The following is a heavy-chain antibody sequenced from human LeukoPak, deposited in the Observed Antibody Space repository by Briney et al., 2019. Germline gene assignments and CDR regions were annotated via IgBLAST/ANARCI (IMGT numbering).Heavy chain of an antibody. V-gene: IGHV1-3*01. CDR3: ARGVFSMVRGVSAFDI. J-gene: IGHJ3*02. CDR1: GYTFTSYA. CDR2: INAGNGNT. D-gene: IGHD3-10*01. Sequence: ASVKVSCKASGYTFTSYAMHWVRQAPGQRLEWMGWINAGNGNTKYSQKFQGRVTITRNTSASTAYMELSSLRSEDTAVYYCARGVFSMVRGVSAFDIWGQGTMVTVSS.